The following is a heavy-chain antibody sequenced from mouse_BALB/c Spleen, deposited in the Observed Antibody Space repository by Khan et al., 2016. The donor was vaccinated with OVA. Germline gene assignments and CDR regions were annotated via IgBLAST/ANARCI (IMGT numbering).Heavy chain of an antibody. J-gene: IGHJ4*01. V-gene: IGHV9-3-1*01. CDR3: ARVEYNGTMDY. CDR2: INTYTGEP. D-gene: IGHD6-1*01. Sequence: QIQLVQSGPELKKPGETVKISCKASGYTFTTNGMNWVKQAPGQGLKWMGWINTYTGEPIYAGDFKGGFAFFLDTSASTAYLQINNSKNEDTATKYCARVEYNGTMDYWGQGTSVTGSA. CDR1: GYTFTTNG.